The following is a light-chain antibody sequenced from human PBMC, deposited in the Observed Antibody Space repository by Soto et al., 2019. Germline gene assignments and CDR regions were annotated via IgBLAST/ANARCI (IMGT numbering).Light chain of an antibody. CDR2: GVS. Sequence: QSALTQPASVSGSPGQSITISCTGTSSDVGGYNYVSWYQQHPGKAPKLMIYGVSYRPSGVSNRFSGSKSDNTASLTSSGLQAEDEADYYCTSYTSSSTLVFGTGTKLTVL. CDR1: SSDVGGYNY. CDR3: TSYTSSSTLV. V-gene: IGLV2-14*01. J-gene: IGLJ1*01.